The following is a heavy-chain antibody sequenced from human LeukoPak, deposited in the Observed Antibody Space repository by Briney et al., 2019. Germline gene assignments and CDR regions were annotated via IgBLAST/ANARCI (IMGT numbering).Heavy chain of an antibody. CDR2: INPSGGST. D-gene: IGHD2-15*01. J-gene: IGHJ4*02. CDR1: GYTFTSYY. V-gene: IGHV1-46*01. Sequence: ASAKVSCKASGYTFTSYYMHWVRQAPGQGLEWMGIINPSGGSTSYAQKFQGRVAMTRDTSTSTVYMELSSLRSEDTAVYYCAMKGACSGGSCYSVDYWGQGTLVTVSS. CDR3: AMKGACSGGSCYSVDY.